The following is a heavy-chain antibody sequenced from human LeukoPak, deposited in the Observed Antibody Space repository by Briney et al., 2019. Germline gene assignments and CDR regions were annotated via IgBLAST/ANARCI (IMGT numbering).Heavy chain of an antibody. CDR1: GFTFSSYS. J-gene: IGHJ3*02. CDR3: ARGSRFGVVERDAFDI. V-gene: IGHV3-64*02. CDR2: ISTNGGNT. D-gene: IGHD3-3*01. Sequence: GGSLRLSCAASGFTFSSYSMHWVRQAPGKGLEYVSAISTNGGNTYYADSVKGRFTISRDNSKNTLYLQMNSLRAEDTAVYYCARGSRFGVVERDAFDIWGQGTMVTVSS.